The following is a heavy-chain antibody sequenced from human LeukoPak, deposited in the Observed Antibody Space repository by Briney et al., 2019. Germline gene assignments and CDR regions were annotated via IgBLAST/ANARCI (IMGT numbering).Heavy chain of an antibody. CDR1: GDSISRSSYY. J-gene: IGHJ4*02. V-gene: IGHV4-39*01. CDR2: IDYSGST. CDR3: ARHDPWDY. Sequence: HSETLSLTCTVSGDSISRSSYYWGRIRQPPGKGLEWIGSIDYSGSTWYNAPLKNRVTISVDTSKSQFSLKLSSVTAADTAVYYCARHDPWDYWGQGTLVTVSS.